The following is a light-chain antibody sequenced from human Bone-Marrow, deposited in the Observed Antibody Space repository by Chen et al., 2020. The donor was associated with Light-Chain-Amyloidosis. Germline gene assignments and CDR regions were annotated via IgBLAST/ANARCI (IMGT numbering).Light chain of an antibody. CDR2: GAS. CDR1: QSVRSNY. Sequence: ELVLTQSPGTQSLSPGERATLSCGASQSVRSNYLAWYQQKPGQAPRLLIYGASSRATGIPDRFSGSGSGADFTLTISRLEPGDFAVYYCQQYGSSPRTFGQGTKVEIK. J-gene: IGKJ1*01. V-gene: IGKV3-20*01. CDR3: QQYGSSPRT.